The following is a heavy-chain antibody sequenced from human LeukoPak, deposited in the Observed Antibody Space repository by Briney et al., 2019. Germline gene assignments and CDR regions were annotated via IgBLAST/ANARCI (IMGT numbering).Heavy chain of an antibody. J-gene: IGHJ4*02. Sequence: GGSLRLSCAAFGFTFSSYGMHWVRRAPGKGLEWVAVIWYDGSNKYYADSVKGRFTISRDNSKNTLYLQMNSLRAEDTAVYYCAKGDSSGYVFDYWGQGTLVTVSS. CDR2: IWYDGSNK. V-gene: IGHV3-33*06. D-gene: IGHD3-22*01. CDR3: AKGDSSGYVFDY. CDR1: GFTFSSYG.